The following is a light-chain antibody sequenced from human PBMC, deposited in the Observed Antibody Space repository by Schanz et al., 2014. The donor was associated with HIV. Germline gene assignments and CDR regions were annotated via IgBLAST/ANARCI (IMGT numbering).Light chain of an antibody. CDR3: SSYADRNTLV. Sequence: QSALTQPASVSGSPGQSITISCTGTSSDVGVYNYVSWYQQHPGKAPKLMIYDVSNRPSGVSNRFSGSKSGNTASLTISGLQAEDEAVYYCSSYADRNTLVFGGGTKVTVL. CDR1: SSDVGVYNY. J-gene: IGLJ2*01. V-gene: IGLV2-14*03. CDR2: DVS.